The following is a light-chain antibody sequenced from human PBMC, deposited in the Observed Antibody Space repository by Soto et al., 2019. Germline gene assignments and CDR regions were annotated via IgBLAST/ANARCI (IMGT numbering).Light chain of an antibody. V-gene: IGKV1-5*01. CDR1: RSISDW. Sequence: IQMTQSPASLSPSFGDRVTITCRASRSISDWLAWYQQKPGKAPELLIFDASNLKSGVSSRFRGSGSGTEFTLTISRLQPDDVETYYCLQYSSHSWTFGQGTKVDIK. CDR2: DAS. J-gene: IGKJ1*01. CDR3: LQYSSHSWT.